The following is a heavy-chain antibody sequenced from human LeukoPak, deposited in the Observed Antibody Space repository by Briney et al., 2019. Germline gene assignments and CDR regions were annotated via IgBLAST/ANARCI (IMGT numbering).Heavy chain of an antibody. J-gene: IGHJ1*01. Sequence: GGTLRLSCAASGFTFSKSGMHWGAQAPGKGLEGVGVISYDGGEQHYGDSVKGRFSIPRDDSKSTIYLQMNSLTVEDTALYYCAKPSTFYDILTVSFQQWGQGTWVSVSS. V-gene: IGHV3-30*18. CDR2: ISYDGGEQ. CDR1: GFTFSKSG. CDR3: AKPSTFYDILTVSFQQ. D-gene: IGHD3-9*01.